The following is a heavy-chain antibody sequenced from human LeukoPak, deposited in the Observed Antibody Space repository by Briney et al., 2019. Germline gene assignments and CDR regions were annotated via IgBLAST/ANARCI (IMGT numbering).Heavy chain of an antibody. CDR3: ARGHTPYYYDSSGYPDY. V-gene: IGHV5-51*01. CDR1: GYRFTSFW. J-gene: IGHJ4*02. Sequence: PGESLKISCKGSGYRFTSFWIGWVRQMPGKGLEWMGIIYPGDSDTRYSPSFQGQVTISADKSISTAYLQWSSLKASDSAMYYCARGHTPYYYDSSGYPDYWGQGTLVTVSS. D-gene: IGHD3-22*01. CDR2: IYPGDSDT.